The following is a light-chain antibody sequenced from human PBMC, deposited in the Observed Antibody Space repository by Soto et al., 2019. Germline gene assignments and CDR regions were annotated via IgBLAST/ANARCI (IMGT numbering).Light chain of an antibody. CDR2: EAS. CDR1: SNDVGTYNL. Sequence: QSALTQPASVSGSPGQSITISCTGISNDVGTYNLVCWYQHHPGKAPKLIIYEASKRPSGVPNRFSGSKSGNTASLTISGLHAEDEADYYCCSYGRSVVFGGGTKLTVL. J-gene: IGLJ2*01. CDR3: CSYGRSVV. V-gene: IGLV2-23*01.